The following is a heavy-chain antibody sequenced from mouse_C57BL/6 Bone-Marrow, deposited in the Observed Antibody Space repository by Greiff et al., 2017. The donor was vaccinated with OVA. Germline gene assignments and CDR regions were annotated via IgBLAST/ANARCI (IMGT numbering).Heavy chain of an antibody. CDR2: IRSNSSNYAT. CDR1: GFTFNTYA. J-gene: IGHJ2*01. Sequence: DVMLVESGGGLVQPKGSLKLSCAASGFTFNTYAMHWVRQAPGKGLEWVARIRSNSSNYATYYADSVKDRFTISRDDSQSMLYLQMNNLKTEDTAMYYCVRGSYYFDYWGQGTTLTVSS. D-gene: IGHD1-1*01. CDR3: VRGSYYFDY. V-gene: IGHV10-3*01.